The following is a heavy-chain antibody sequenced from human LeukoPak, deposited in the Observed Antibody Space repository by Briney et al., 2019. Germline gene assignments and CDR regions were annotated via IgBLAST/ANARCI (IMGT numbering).Heavy chain of an antibody. V-gene: IGHV4-59*08. Sequence: ETLSLTCTVSGGSISSYYWSWIRQPPGKGLEWIGYIYYSGSTNYNPSLKSRVTISVDTSKNQSSLKLSSVTAADTAVYYCARHKRDVVVPAAMNAFDIWGQGTMVTVSS. CDR3: ARHKRDVVVPAAMNAFDI. CDR2: IYYSGST. CDR1: GGSISSYY. J-gene: IGHJ3*02. D-gene: IGHD2-2*01.